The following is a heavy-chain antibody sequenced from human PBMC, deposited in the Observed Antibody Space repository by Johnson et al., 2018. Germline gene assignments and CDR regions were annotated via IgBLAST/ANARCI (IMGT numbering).Heavy chain of an antibody. V-gene: IGHV3-11*01. CDR3: AKDITMMDPWAFDI. CDR1: GFIFSDYY. D-gene: IGHD3-22*01. CDR2: ISGGGT. Sequence: QVQLQQSGGGLAKPGGSLRLSCTGSGFIFSDYYMTWIRQAPGKGLECVSFISGGGTYYADSVKGRFIISRDNSKSTLYLQMNSLRAEDTAVYYCAKDITMMDPWAFDIWGQGTMVTVSS. J-gene: IGHJ3*02.